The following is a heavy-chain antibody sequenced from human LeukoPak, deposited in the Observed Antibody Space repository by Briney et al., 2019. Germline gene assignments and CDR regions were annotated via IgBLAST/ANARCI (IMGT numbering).Heavy chain of an antibody. J-gene: IGHJ4*02. CDR2: IYSGGST. Sequence: GGSLRLSCAASGFTVSSNYMSWVREAPGKGLEWVSLIYSGGSTSYADSVKGRFTFSRDNSKNTLYLQMNSLRAEDTAVYYCARDRVNWNDVGGLFDYWGQGTLVTVSS. D-gene: IGHD1-1*01. V-gene: IGHV3-53*01. CDR3: ARDRVNWNDVGGLFDY. CDR1: GFTVSSNY.